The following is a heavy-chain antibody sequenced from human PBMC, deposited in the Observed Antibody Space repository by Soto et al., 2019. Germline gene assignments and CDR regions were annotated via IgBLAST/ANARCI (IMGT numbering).Heavy chain of an antibody. Sequence: QVQLVESGGGVVQPGRSLRLSCAASGFTFSSYGMHWVRQAPGKGLEWVAVIWYDGSNKYYADSVKGRFTISRDNSKNTLYLQMNSLRAEDTAVYYCARVGCSGGSCQVSWFDPWGQGTLVTVSS. CDR2: IWYDGSNK. CDR1: GFTFSSYG. D-gene: IGHD2-15*01. J-gene: IGHJ5*02. CDR3: ARVGCSGGSCQVSWFDP. V-gene: IGHV3-33*01.